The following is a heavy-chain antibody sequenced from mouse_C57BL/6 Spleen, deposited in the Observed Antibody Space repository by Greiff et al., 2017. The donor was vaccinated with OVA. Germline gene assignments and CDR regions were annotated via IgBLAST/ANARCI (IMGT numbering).Heavy chain of an antibody. CDR2: INPNYGTT. J-gene: IGHJ1*03. D-gene: IGHD6-1*01. CDR1: GYSFTDYN. Sequence: EVQLQQSGPELVKPGASVKISCKASGYSFTDYNMNWVKQSNGKSLEWIGVINPNYGTTSYNQKFKGKATLTVDQSSSTAYMQLNSLTSEDSAVYYCARSLSGEGAAFWYFDVWGTGTTVTVSS. CDR3: ARSLSGEGAAFWYFDV. V-gene: IGHV1-39*01.